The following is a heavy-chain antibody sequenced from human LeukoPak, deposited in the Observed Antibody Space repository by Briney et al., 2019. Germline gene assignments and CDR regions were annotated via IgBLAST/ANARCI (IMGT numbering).Heavy chain of an antibody. V-gene: IGHV4-30-4*08. CDR2: IYYSGST. D-gene: IGHD1-26*01. CDR1: GGSISSGDYY. J-gene: IGHJ3*02. Sequence: PSETLSLTCTVSGGSISSGDYYWSWIRQPPGKGLEWIGHIYYSGSTYYNPSLKSRVTISVDTSKNQFSLKLSSVTAADTAVYYCARQSGAYDAFDIWGQGTMVTVSS. CDR3: ARQSGAYDAFDI.